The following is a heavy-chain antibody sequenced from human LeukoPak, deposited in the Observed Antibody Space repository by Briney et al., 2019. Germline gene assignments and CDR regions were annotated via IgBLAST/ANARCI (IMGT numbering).Heavy chain of an antibody. CDR2: INHSGNT. V-gene: IGHV4-34*01. D-gene: IGHD3-22*01. Sequence: SETLSLTCAVYGGSFSGYYWSWIRQPPGKGLEWIGEINHSGNTNYNPSLKSRVTISVDTSKNQCSLKLSSVTAADTAVYYCARRPGYYYDSSGYYGYFDYWGQGTLVTVSS. CDR1: GGSFSGYY. J-gene: IGHJ4*02. CDR3: ARRPGYYYDSSGYYGYFDY.